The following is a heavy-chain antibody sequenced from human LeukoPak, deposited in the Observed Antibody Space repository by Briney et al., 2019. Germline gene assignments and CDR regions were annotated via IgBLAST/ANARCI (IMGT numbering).Heavy chain of an antibody. CDR1: GGTFSSYA. CDR2: IIPILGIA. D-gene: IGHD3-3*01. Sequence: SVKVSCKASGGTFSSYAISWVRQAPGQGLEWMGRIIPILGIANYAQKFQGRVTITADKSTSTAYMELSSLRCEDTAVYYCARTTYYDFWSGYYWGQGTLVTVSS. J-gene: IGHJ4*02. V-gene: IGHV1-69*04. CDR3: ARTTYYDFWSGYY.